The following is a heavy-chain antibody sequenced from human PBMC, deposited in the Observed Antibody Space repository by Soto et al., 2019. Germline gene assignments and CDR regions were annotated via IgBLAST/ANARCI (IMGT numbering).Heavy chain of an antibody. J-gene: IGHJ3*02. Sequence: TSETLSLTCTVSGGSISSYYWSWIRQPPGKGLEWIGYIYYSGSTNYNPSLKSRVTISVDTSKNQFSLKLSSVTAADTAVYYCARHPSASGDAFDIWGQGTMVT. CDR1: GGSISSYY. D-gene: IGHD6-13*01. CDR3: ARHPSASGDAFDI. CDR2: IYYSGST. V-gene: IGHV4-59*08.